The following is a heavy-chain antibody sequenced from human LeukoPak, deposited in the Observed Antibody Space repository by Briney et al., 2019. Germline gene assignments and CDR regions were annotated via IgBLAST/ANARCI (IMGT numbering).Heavy chain of an antibody. D-gene: IGHD6-13*01. CDR2: IKQDGSEK. CDR1: GFTFGFTFSNSW. Sequence: PGGSLRLSCAASGFTFGFTFSNSWMNWVRQAPGKGLEWVANIKQDGSEKYYVDSVRGRFTISRDNAKNSLYLQMNSLRAEDTAVYYCARDPYSSDWSYGMDVWGQGTAVTVSS. V-gene: IGHV3-7*05. CDR3: ARDPYSSDWSYGMDV. J-gene: IGHJ6*02.